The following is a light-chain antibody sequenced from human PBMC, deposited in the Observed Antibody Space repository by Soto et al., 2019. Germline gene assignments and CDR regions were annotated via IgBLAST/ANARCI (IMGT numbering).Light chain of an antibody. CDR1: QSISSN. CDR2: AAS. CDR3: QQHNNWQWT. J-gene: IGKJ1*01. V-gene: IGKV3-15*01. Sequence: EIVMTQSPATLSVSPGERATLSCRASQSISSNLAWYQQRPGQAPRLLIYAASTRATGIPVRFSGSGSGTEFTLTFSSLQSEDFAVYYCQQHNNWQWTFGQGTRVEIK.